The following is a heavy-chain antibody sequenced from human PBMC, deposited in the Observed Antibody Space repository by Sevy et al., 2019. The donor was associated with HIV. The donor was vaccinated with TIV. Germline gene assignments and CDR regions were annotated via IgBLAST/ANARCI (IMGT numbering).Heavy chain of an antibody. CDR1: GYTFTSYD. CDR3: ARGYGCSSTSCLDAFDI. V-gene: IGHV1-8*01. J-gene: IGHJ3*02. CDR2: LNPNGGNT. Sequence: ASVKVSCKASGYTFTSYDINWVRQATGQGLEWMGWLNPNGGNTGYAQKFQGRVTMTRNTSISTAYMELSSLRSEDTAVYYCARGYGCSSTSCLDAFDIWGQGTMVTVSS. D-gene: IGHD2-2*01.